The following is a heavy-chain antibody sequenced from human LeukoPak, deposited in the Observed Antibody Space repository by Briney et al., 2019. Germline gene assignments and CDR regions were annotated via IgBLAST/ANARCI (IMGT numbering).Heavy chain of an antibody. J-gene: IGHJ4*02. D-gene: IGHD3-9*01. CDR1: SGSFSGYY. Sequence: PSETLSLTCAVYSGSFSGYYWNWIRQPPGKGLEWIGEINHSGSTNYNPSLKSRVTISVDTSKNQFSLNLSSVTAADTAVYYCANSAYHIFLEYWGQGTLVTVSS. CDR2: INHSGST. CDR3: ANSAYHIFLEY. V-gene: IGHV4-34*01.